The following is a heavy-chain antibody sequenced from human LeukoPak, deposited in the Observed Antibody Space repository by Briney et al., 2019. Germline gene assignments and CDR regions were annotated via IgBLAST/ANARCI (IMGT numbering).Heavy chain of an antibody. CDR1: GFTPSSYA. CDR3: AKAAAAPGFDF. J-gene: IGHJ4*02. Sequence: GGSLRLSCAASGFTPSSYALNWVRQAPGKGLEWVATVSGSGDRMYHADSVKGRFTISRDNSKNTIYLQMNSLRAEDTALYYCAKAAAAPGFDFWGQGTLVTVSS. V-gene: IGHV3-23*01. D-gene: IGHD6-13*01. CDR2: VSGSGDRM.